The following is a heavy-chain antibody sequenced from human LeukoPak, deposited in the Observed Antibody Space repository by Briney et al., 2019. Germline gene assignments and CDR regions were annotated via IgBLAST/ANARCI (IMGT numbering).Heavy chain of an antibody. CDR3: ARGDISGTSYTFGP. J-gene: IGHJ5*02. CDR1: GGSFSDSY. D-gene: IGHD1-14*01. CDR2: INHSGST. Sequence: SETLSLTCAVYGGSFSDSYWSWIRQPPGKGLEWIGEINHSGSTNYNPSLKSRVTISLDTSKNQFSLKLSSVTAADTAVYYCARGDISGTSYTFGPWGQGTLVTVSS. V-gene: IGHV4-34*01.